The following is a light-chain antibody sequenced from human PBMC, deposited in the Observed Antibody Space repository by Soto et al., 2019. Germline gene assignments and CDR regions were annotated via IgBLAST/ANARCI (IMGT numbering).Light chain of an antibody. Sequence: DIQMTQSPSSLSGSIGDRVTITCRAGQSISNYLNWYQQKPGKAPNLLIYAASRLESGVPSRFSGSGSGTDFTLTISSLQPEDFATYYCQESDAFPYTFGGGTKVDIK. J-gene: IGKJ4*01. CDR1: QSISNY. CDR2: AAS. CDR3: QESDAFPYT. V-gene: IGKV1-39*01.